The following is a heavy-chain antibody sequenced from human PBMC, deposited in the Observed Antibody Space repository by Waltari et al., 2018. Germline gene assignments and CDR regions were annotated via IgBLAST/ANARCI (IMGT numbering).Heavy chain of an antibody. Sequence: QVQLQESGPGLVKPSETLSLTCAVSGYSISSGYYWGWIRQPPGKGLEWFGSIYHSGSTYYNPALKSRVTISVDTSKNQFSLKLSSVTAADTAVYYCAKKGATIVDYWGQGTLVTVSS. D-gene: IGHD5-12*01. CDR2: IYHSGST. J-gene: IGHJ4*02. V-gene: IGHV4-38-2*01. CDR3: AKKGATIVDY. CDR1: GYSISSGYY.